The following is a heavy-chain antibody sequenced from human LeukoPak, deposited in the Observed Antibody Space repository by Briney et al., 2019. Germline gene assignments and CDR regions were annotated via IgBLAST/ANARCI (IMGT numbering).Heavy chain of an antibody. CDR1: GYHFNSYW. CDR3: ARLQQQLDSFDY. J-gene: IGHJ4*02. CDR2: IYPGDSDT. V-gene: IGHV5-51*01. Sequence: GGALQISCWGSGYHFNSYWIGWVRQMPGKGLEWMGIIYPGDSDTRYSPSFQGQVTISADKSISTAYLQWSSLKASDTAMYYCARLQQQLDSFDYWGQGTLVTVSS. D-gene: IGHD6-13*01.